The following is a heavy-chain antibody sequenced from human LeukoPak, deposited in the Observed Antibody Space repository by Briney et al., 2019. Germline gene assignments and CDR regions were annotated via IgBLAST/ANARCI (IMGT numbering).Heavy chain of an antibody. Sequence: PSETLSLTCTVSGGSISSYYWSWIRQPPGKGLEWIGYIYYSGSTNYNPPLKSRVTISVDTSKNQFSLKLSSVTAADTAVYYCARHEGATDYWGQGTLVTVSS. D-gene: IGHD1-26*01. CDR2: IYYSGST. CDR3: ARHEGATDY. CDR1: GGSISSYY. J-gene: IGHJ4*02. V-gene: IGHV4-59*08.